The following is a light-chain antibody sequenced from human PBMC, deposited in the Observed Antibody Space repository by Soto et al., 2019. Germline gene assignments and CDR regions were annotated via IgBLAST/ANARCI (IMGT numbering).Light chain of an antibody. CDR1: QSVSSNY. J-gene: IGKJ5*01. V-gene: IGKV3-20*01. CDR3: QHYGSSLSIT. CDR2: GAS. Sequence: EIVLTQSPGTLSLSPGERATLSCRARQSVSSNYLAWYQQKTGQAPRLLIYGASSRATGIPDRFSGRWSGTDFTLTISRLEPEDFAVYYCQHYGSSLSITFGQGTRLEIK.